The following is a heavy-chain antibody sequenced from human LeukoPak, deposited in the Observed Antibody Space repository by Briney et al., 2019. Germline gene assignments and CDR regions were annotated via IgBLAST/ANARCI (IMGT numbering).Heavy chain of an antibody. CDR2: INHSGST. V-gene: IGHV4-34*01. CDR1: GGSFSGYS. CDR3: ARGVRNMVRGVDFDY. J-gene: IGHJ4*02. Sequence: ETLSLTCAVYGGSFSGYSWSWIRQPPGKGLEWLGEINHSGSTNYNPSLKSRVTISVDTSKNQFSLKLSAVTAADTAVYYCARGVRNMVRGVDFDYWAQGTLVTVSS. D-gene: IGHD3-10*01.